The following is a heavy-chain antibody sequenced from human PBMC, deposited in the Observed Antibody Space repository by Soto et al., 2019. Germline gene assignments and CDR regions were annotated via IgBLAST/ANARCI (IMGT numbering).Heavy chain of an antibody. J-gene: IGHJ4*02. D-gene: IGHD6-19*01. V-gene: IGHV4-31*03. CDR3: ARDRRNSRGWYGLIDY. CDR1: GGSISSDGYY. CDR2: IYYSGST. Sequence: QVQLQESGPGLVKPSQTLSLTCNVSGGSISSDGYYWSWIRQHPGKGLGWIGYIYYSGSTYYNPSLAGRVRIPLDTFKKPFSLRMSSVTAADTAVYYCARDRRNSRGWYGLIDYWGQGTLVTVSS.